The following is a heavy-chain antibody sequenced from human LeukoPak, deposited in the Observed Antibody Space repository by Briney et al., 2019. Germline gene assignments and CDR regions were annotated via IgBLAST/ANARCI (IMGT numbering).Heavy chain of an antibody. CDR1: GFTFSSYA. CDR3: AKDHGSGSYFNY. V-gene: IGHV3-23*01. J-gene: IGHJ4*02. D-gene: IGHD1-26*01. Sequence: TGGSLRLSCAASGFTFSSYAMSWVRQAPGKGLEWVSAISGSGGSTYYADSVKGRFTISRDNSKNTLYLQMNSLRAEDTAVYYCAKDHGSGSYFNYWGQGTLVTVSS. CDR2: ISGSGGST.